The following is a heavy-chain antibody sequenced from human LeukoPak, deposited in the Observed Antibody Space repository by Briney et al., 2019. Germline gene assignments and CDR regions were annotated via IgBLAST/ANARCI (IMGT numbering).Heavy chain of an antibody. Sequence: PGGSLRLSCAASGFTFSSYGMSWVRQAPGKGLEWVSAISGSGGSTYYADSVKGRFTISRDNSKNTLYLQMNSLRAEDTAVYYCAKGPNYYDSSGYDYWGQGTLVTVSS. V-gene: IGHV3-23*01. J-gene: IGHJ4*02. D-gene: IGHD3-22*01. CDR3: AKGPNYYDSSGYDY. CDR2: ISGSGGST. CDR1: GFTFSSYG.